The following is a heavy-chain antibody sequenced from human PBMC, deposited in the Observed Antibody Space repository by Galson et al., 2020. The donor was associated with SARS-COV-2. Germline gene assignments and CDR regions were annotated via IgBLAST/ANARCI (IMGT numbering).Heavy chain of an antibody. CDR2: ISAYSGET. Sequence: ASVKVSCKASGYTFTSYAINWVRQAPGHGREGMGWISAYSGETNSPQKFQGRVTMTTDTSTSTGYMELRSLRSDDTAVYYCARDIYYGSGVFDYWGQGTLVTVFS. CDR1: GYTFTSYA. J-gene: IGHJ4*02. D-gene: IGHD3-10*01. CDR3: ARDIYYGSGVFDY. V-gene: IGHV1-18*01.